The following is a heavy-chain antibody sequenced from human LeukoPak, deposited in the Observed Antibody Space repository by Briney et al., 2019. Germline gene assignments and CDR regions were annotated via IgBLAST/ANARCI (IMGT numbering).Heavy chain of an antibody. V-gene: IGHV3-23*01. CDR3: AKSRRGFGYCSSTSCYTGLIYGMDV. CDR2: ISGSGGST. CDR1: GFTFSSYA. J-gene: IGHJ6*02. D-gene: IGHD2-2*02. Sequence: GGSLRLSCAASGFTFSSYAMSWVRQAPGKGLEWVSAISGSGGSTYYADSVKGRFTISRDNSKNTLYLQMNSLRAEDTAVYYCAKSRRGFGYCSSTSCYTGLIYGMDVWGQRTTVTVSS.